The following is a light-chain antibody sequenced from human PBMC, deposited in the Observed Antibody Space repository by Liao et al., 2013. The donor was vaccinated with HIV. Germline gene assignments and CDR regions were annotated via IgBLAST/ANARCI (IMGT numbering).Light chain of an antibody. CDR2: QDV. V-gene: IGLV3-21*01. CDR1: NFGRKS. Sequence: SYELTQSPSVSVAPGKTARMTCGGSNFGRKSVHWYQQKPGQSPVLVIYQDVKRPSGIPERFSGSNAWNTATLTISSVEAGDEADYFCQVWHQGSDHRVFGGGTRLTVL. J-gene: IGLJ3*02. CDR3: QVWHQGSDHRV.